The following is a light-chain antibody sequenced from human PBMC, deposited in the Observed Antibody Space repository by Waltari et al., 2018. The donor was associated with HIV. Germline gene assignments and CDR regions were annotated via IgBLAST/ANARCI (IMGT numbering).Light chain of an antibody. V-gene: IGLV2-23*02. J-gene: IGLJ2*01. CDR2: EVS. CDR1: SSHVGSFNL. CDR3: CSYAGSSTPV. Sequence: QSALTQPASVSGSPGQSVPISCPGTSSHVGSFNLVPWYQQHPGKAPKLMIYEVSKRPSGVSNRFSGSKSGNTASLTISGLQAEDEADYYCCSYAGSSTPVFGGGTKLTVL.